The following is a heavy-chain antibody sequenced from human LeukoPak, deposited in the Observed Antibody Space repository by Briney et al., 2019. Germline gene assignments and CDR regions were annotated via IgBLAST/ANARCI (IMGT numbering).Heavy chain of an antibody. V-gene: IGHV3-33*01. CDR2: IWYDGSNK. D-gene: IGHD7-27*01. CDR1: GFTFSSYG. Sequence: GRSLRLSCAASGFTFSSYGMHWVRQAPGKGLEWVAVIWYDGSNKYYADSVKGRFTISRDNSKGTLYLQMNSLRAEDTAVYYCARSGRGDYAFDIWGQGTMVTVSS. CDR3: ARSGRGDYAFDI. J-gene: IGHJ3*02.